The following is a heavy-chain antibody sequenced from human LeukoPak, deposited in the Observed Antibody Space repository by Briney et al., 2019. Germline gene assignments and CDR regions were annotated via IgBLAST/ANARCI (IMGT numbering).Heavy chain of an antibody. CDR1: GYTFTSYG. J-gene: IGHJ6*02. CDR2: ISAYNGNT. V-gene: IGHV1-18*04. D-gene: IGHD6-13*01. Sequence: ASVKVSCKASGYTFTSYGISWVRQAPGQRLEWMGWISAYNGNTNYAQKLQGRVTMTTDTSTSTAYMELRSLRSDDTAVYYCAGDPGIYYYYYYGMDVWGRGTLVTVSS. CDR3: AGDPGIYYYYYYGMDV.